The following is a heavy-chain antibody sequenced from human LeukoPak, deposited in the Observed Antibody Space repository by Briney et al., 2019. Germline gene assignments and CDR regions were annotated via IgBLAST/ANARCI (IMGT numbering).Heavy chain of an antibody. CDR2: IYYSGST. J-gene: IGHJ6*03. CDR3: ARLSGVGTITSYYYYYMDV. Sequence: PSETLSLTCTVSGGSISSSSYYWGWIRQPPGKGLEWIGSIYYSGSTYYNPSLKSRVTISVDTSKNQFSLKLSSVTAADTAVYYCARLSGVGTITSYYYYYMDVWGKGTTVTVSS. CDR1: GGSISSSSYY. V-gene: IGHV4-39*01. D-gene: IGHD1-14*01.